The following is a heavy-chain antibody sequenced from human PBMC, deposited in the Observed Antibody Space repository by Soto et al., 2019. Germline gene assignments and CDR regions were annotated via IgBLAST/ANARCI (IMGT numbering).Heavy chain of an antibody. CDR2: ITDSGST. V-gene: IGHV4-34*04. J-gene: IGHJ6*04. CDR1: GGSFSGYY. Sequence: QVQLQQWGAGLLKPSETLSLTCAVYGGSFSGYYWSWIRQTPGKGLEWIGEITDSGSTNSNPSLKGRGTRLVDTPKNQFSLKLSSVTAADTAVYYCARGLLLWFGELYPRGGYYYWMAVWGKGTTVTVSS. D-gene: IGHD3-10*01. CDR3: ARGLLLWFGELYPRGGYYYWMAV.